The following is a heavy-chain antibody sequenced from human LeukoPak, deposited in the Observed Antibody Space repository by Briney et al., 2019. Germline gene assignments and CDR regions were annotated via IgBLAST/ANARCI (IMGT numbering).Heavy chain of an antibody. CDR2: ISSSSSTI. CDR1: GFTFSSYS. V-gene: IGHV3-48*04. J-gene: IGHJ4*02. D-gene: IGHD2-21*01. Sequence: GGSLRLSCAASGFTFSSYSMNWVRQAPGKGLEWVSYISSSSSTIYYADSVKGRFTISRDNAKNSLYLQMNSLRAEDTAVYYCARVGGGDFNYWGQGTLVTVSS. CDR3: ARVGGGDFNY.